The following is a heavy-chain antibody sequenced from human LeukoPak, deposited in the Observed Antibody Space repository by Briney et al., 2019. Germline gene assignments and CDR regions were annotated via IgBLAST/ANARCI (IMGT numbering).Heavy chain of an antibody. CDR1: GFTFSSHA. J-gene: IGHJ4*02. V-gene: IGHV3-23*01. Sequence: PGGSLRLSCADSGFTFSSHAMSWVRQAPGKGLEWVSGISGSGGSTYYADSVKGRFTISRDNSKNTLYVQMNSLRAEDTAVYYCAKGRAGIDYWGQGTLVIVSS. D-gene: IGHD6-19*01. CDR2: ISGSGGST. CDR3: AKGRAGIDY.